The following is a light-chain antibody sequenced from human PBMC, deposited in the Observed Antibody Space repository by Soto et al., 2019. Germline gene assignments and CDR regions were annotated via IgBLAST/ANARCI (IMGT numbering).Light chain of an antibody. CDR2: EVS. V-gene: IGLV2-23*02. J-gene: IGLJ3*02. CDR1: SSDVGSYNL. Sequence: QSVLTQPASVSGSPGQSITISCTGTSSDVGSYNLVSWYQQHPGKAPKLMIYEVSKRPSGVSDRFSGSKSGNTVSLTISGLQAEDEADYYCCSYAGSSTFEWVFGGGTKLTVL. CDR3: CSYAGSSTFEWV.